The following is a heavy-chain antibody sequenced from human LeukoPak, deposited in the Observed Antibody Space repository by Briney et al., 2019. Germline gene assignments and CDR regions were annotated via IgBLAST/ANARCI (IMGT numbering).Heavy chain of an antibody. CDR3: ARYPYSSSWYPYYFDY. J-gene: IGHJ4*02. Sequence: GESLKISCKGSGYSFTSYWIGWVRQMPGKGLEWVGIIYPGDSDTRYSPSFQGQATISADKSISTAYLQWSSLKASDTAMYYCARYPYSSSWYPYYFDYWGQGTLVTVSS. CDR1: GYSFTSYW. V-gene: IGHV5-51*01. CDR2: IYPGDSDT. D-gene: IGHD6-13*01.